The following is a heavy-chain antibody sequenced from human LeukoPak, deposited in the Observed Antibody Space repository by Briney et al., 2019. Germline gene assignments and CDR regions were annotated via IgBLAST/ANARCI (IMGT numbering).Heavy chain of an antibody. CDR1: GYTFSDDN. J-gene: IGHJ4*02. CDR2: SRPNSGGT. Sequence: ASVKVSCKAYGYTFSDDNMHWVRQAPGQGLEWRGWSRPNSGGTNFAQKLQGRFTMTRDTSISTAYMELSRLRTDDTAIYYCAITGGPYDFWSGGFDYWGQGTLVTVSS. V-gene: IGHV1-2*02. D-gene: IGHD3-3*01. CDR3: AITGGPYDFWSGGFDY.